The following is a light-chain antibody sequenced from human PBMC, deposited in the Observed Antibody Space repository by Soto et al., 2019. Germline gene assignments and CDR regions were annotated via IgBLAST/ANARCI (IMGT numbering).Light chain of an antibody. J-gene: IGKJ4*01. CDR3: QQRSDLLT. CDR2: DAS. Sequence: EIVLTQSPATLYLSPGERATLSCRASQSVSSYLAWYQQKTGQAPRLIIYDASNRATGIPARFSGSGSGTDFTLTISSLEPEDFAVYYWQQRSDLLTFGGGTKLEIK. V-gene: IGKV3-11*01. CDR1: QSVSSY.